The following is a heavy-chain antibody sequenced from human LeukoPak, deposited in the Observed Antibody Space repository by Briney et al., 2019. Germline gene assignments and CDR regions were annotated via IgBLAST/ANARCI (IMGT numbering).Heavy chain of an antibody. CDR2: ISSSGSTI. CDR1: GFTFSSYE. J-gene: IGHJ4*02. V-gene: IGHV3-48*03. Sequence: KTGGSLRLSCAAPGFTFSSYEMNWVRQAPGKGLEWVSYISSSGSTIYYADSVKGRFTISRDNAKNSLYLQMNSLRAEDTAVYYCARVRYGSGSYFHFDYWGQGTLVTVSS. CDR3: ARVRYGSGSYFHFDY. D-gene: IGHD3-10*01.